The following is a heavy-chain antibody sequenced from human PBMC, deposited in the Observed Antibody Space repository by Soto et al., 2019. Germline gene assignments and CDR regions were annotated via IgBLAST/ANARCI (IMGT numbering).Heavy chain of an antibody. CDR1: GDSISRGGYY. V-gene: IGHV4-31*03. CDR3: ARDGAGAYGLGWFDP. Sequence: QVQLQESGPGLVKPSQTLSLTCTVSGDSISRGGYYWNWLRQHPRKGLEWIGYIYHSGSTIYNPSRKCRVTISVDTSKNRLSLELSNVTAADTAVYYCARDGAGAYGLGWFDPWGQGSLVTVSS. CDR2: IYHSGST. D-gene: IGHD2-21*01. J-gene: IGHJ5*02.